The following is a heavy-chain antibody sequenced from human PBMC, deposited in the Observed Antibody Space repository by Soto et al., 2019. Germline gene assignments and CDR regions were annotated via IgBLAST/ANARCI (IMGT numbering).Heavy chain of an antibody. J-gene: IGHJ4*02. CDR1: GYTFTSYG. Sequence: ASVKVSCKASGYTFTSYGISWVRQAPGQGLEWMGWISAYNGNTNYAQKLQGRVTMTTDTSTSTAYMELRSLRSDDTAVYYCARDLLDCSSTSCLTTDYWGQGTLVTVSS. V-gene: IGHV1-18*04. D-gene: IGHD2-2*01. CDR2: ISAYNGNT. CDR3: ARDLLDCSSTSCLTTDY.